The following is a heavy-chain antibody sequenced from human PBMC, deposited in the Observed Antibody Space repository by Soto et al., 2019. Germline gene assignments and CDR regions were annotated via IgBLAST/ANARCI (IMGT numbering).Heavy chain of an antibody. J-gene: IGHJ4*02. D-gene: IGHD2-15*01. CDR3: AREINSHFDY. V-gene: IGHV3-30-3*01. CDR2: ISYDGSDK. CDR1: GFTFSDYY. Sequence: GGSLRLSCAASGFTFSDYYMSWVRQAPGKGLEWVAVISYDGSDKYYADSVKGRFTISRDNSKNTLFLQMNSLRADDTSVYYCAREINSHFDYWGQGTLVTVSS.